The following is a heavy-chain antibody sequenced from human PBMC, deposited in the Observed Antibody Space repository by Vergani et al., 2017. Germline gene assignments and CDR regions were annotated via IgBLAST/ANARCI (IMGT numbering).Heavy chain of an antibody. CDR2: ISSSGSTI. D-gene: IGHD3-22*01. V-gene: IGHV3-11*01. J-gene: IGHJ6*02. CDR3: ARKHISNYYDSSGYYYMGYYYGMDV. Sequence: QVQLVESGGGEVQPGRSLRLSCSAAGFPFSDYGVHWVRQAPGKGLEWVSYISSSGSTIYYADSVKGRFTISRDNAKNSLYLQMNSLRAEDTAVYYCARKHISNYYDSSGYYYMGYYYGMDVWGQGTTVTVSS. CDR1: GFPFSDYG.